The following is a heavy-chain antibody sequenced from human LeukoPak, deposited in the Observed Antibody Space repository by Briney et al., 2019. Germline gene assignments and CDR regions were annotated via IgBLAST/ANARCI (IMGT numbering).Heavy chain of an antibody. J-gene: IGHJ4*02. D-gene: IGHD3-10*01. CDR3: TNLRPAPSGELFDD. V-gene: IGHV3-23*01. CDR1: GFTFSCYA. Sequence: AGGSLRLSCAASGFTFSCYAMSWVRQAPGKGLEWVSAISGSGGSSYYAASVKGRFPIPRDNSYQTLSVQTNILRAARTAVCYCTNLRPAPSGELFDDCGEGRLVTVSS. CDR2: ISGSGGSS.